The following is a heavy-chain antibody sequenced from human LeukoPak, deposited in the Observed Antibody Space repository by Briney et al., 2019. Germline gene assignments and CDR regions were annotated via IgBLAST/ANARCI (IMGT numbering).Heavy chain of an antibody. CDR3: ARQMAVAGREDINWFDP. Sequence: SETLSLTCTVSGGSISTSICYWGWIRQPPGKGLEWIGSIYYNGSTYYNPSLKSRVTISVDTSKNRFSLKVTSVTAADTAVYYCARQMAVAGREDINWFDPWGQGTLVTVSS. J-gene: IGHJ5*02. V-gene: IGHV4-39*01. CDR1: GGSISTSICY. CDR2: IYYNGST. D-gene: IGHD6-19*01.